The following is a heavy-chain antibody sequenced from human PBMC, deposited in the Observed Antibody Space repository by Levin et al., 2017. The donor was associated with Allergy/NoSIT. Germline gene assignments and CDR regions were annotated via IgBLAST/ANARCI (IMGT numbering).Heavy chain of an antibody. Sequence: GGSLRLSCATSGFTFGDYFMSWIRQAPGKGLEWVSYISTSETYTNSADSVRGRFIISRDNARDSLYLQMNNLRADDTAVYYCARGRTMSVGPFDIWGQGTMVTVSS. CDR2: ISTSETYT. CDR1: GFTFGDYF. V-gene: IGHV3-11*06. D-gene: IGHD1-26*01. CDR3: ARGRTMSVGPFDI. J-gene: IGHJ3*02.